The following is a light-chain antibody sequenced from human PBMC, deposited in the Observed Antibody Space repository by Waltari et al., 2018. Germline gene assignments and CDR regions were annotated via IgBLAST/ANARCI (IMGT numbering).Light chain of an antibody. Sequence: EIVLTQSPGTLSLSPGERATLSCRTTQSVSNSYLAWYQQKPGQAPRLLIYDISSRATGIPDRFSGSGSGTDFTLTISRLEPEDFAVYYCQQYDHSPLYTFGQGTKLEIK. V-gene: IGKV3-20*01. J-gene: IGKJ2*01. CDR1: QSVSNSY. CDR3: QQYDHSPLYT. CDR2: DIS.